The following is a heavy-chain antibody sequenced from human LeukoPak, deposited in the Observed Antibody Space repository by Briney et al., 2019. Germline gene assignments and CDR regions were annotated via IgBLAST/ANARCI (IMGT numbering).Heavy chain of an antibody. CDR3: ARGAVAGGFLAFDI. D-gene: IGHD6-19*01. CDR1: GGSFSGYY. V-gene: IGHV4-34*01. Sequence: SETLSLTCAVYGGSFSGYYWSWIRQPPGKGLEWIGSIYYSGSTYYNPSLKSRVTISVDTSKNQFSLKLSSVTAADTAVYYCARGAVAGGFLAFDIWGQGTMVTVSS. CDR2: IYYSGST. J-gene: IGHJ3*02.